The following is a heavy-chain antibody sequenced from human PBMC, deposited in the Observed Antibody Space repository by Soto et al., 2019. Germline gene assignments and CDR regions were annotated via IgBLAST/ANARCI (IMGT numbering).Heavy chain of an antibody. Sequence: PGGSLRLSCAASGFIFSAYAMNWVRQAPGEGLEWVSAIRGSGATTYYADSVKGRFTISRDNSNKILYLQMNSLTAEDTAVYYCVKDLRKVAATALGDYWGQGTLVTVSS. D-gene: IGHD1-26*01. J-gene: IGHJ4*02. CDR1: GFIFSAYA. V-gene: IGHV3-23*01. CDR3: VKDLRKVAATALGDY. CDR2: IRGSGATT.